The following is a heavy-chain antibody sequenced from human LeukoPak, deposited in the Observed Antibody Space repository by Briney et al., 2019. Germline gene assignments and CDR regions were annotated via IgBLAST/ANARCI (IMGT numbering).Heavy chain of an antibody. CDR1: GFTFSSYI. J-gene: IGHJ3*02. CDR3: VKESDGFDI. Sequence: GGSRRLSCAASGFTFSSYIMNWVRQAPGKGLEWVAVISHSRAFIRACIHYAESVKGRFTISRYNSKNTLYLDMSSLRTEDTAVYYCVKESDGFDICGQGTTVTVSS. V-gene: IGHV3-30*15. CDR2: ISHSRAFIRACI.